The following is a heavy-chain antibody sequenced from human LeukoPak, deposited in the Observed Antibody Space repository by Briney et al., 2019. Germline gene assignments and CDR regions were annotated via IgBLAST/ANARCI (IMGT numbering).Heavy chain of an antibody. J-gene: IGHJ4*02. CDR3: ARDSSGYYAY. CDR1: GYSFTGSW. V-gene: IGHV5-51*01. Sequence: NLGESLKISCRASGYSFTGSWIAWVRQMPGKGLEWMGIIYPGDSDTRYSPSFQGQVTISADKSISTAYLQWSSPKASDTAMYYCARDSSGYYAYWGQGTLVTVSS. D-gene: IGHD3-22*01. CDR2: IYPGDSDT.